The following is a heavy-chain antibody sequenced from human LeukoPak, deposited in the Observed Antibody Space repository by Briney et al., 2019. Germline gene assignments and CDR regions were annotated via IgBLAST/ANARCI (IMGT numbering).Heavy chain of an antibody. CDR1: GFTSSSHS. J-gene: IGHJ4*02. D-gene: IGHD2-15*01. Sequence: GGSLTLSSVASGFTSSSHSMNWVRQPQGKGLEWVASIRRGSDHVNYTDSVTGPFTISRDKARNSLYLQIDSKIVEDTAVFYCARCRGGSCYHSDDYWGQGTLVTVSS. V-gene: IGHV3-21*01. CDR3: ARCRGGSCYHSDDY. CDR2: IRRGSDHV.